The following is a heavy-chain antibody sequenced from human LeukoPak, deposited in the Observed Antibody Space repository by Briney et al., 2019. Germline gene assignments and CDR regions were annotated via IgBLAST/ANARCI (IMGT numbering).Heavy chain of an antibody. V-gene: IGHV4-34*01. CDR3: ARRRGSTLAAAGNWFDP. Sequence: SETLSLTCAVYGGSFSGYYWSWIRQPPGKGLEWIGAINHSGSTNYNPSLKSRVTISVDTSKNQFSLKLSSVTAADTAVYYCARRRGSTLAAAGNWFDPWGQGTLVTVSS. D-gene: IGHD6-13*01. J-gene: IGHJ5*02. CDR2: INHSGST. CDR1: GGSFSGYY.